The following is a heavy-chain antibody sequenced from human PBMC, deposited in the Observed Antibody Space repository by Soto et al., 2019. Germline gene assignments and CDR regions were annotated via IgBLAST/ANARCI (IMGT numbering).Heavy chain of an antibody. CDR1: GGSINSAGHS. D-gene: IGHD4-4*01. CDR2: SYHSGSS. V-gene: IGHV4-30-2*06. Sequence: SETLSLTCTVSGGSINSAGHSWGWVRQSPGKGLEWIGYSYHSGSSYYNPSLQSRVTISVDRSKAQFYLTLSSGTAADTAVYFCARTYCTTTACQAHGIDVWGQGTTVTVSS. CDR3: ARTYCTTTACQAHGIDV. J-gene: IGHJ6*02.